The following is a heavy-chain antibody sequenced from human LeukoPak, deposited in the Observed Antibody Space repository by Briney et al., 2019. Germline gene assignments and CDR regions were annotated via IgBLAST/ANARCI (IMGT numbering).Heavy chain of an antibody. CDR2: ISSSGNT. D-gene: IGHD6-13*01. J-gene: IGHJ4*02. CDR3: VKGRISEDGLDF. CDR1: GFTFSRSA. V-gene: IGHV3-23*01. Sequence: PGGSLRLSCAASGFTFSRSAMTWVRQTPGKGLDWVSSISSSGNTYYEDFVKGRFTISRDNSKNMLYLQMNSLRAEDTAVYYCVKGRISEDGLDFWGQGTLVTVSS.